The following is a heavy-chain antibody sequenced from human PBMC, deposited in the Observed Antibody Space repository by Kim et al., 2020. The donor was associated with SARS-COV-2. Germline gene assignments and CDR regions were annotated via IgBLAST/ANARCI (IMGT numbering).Heavy chain of an antibody. CDR1: GFTFSSYS. CDR2: ISSSSGTI. Sequence: GGSLRLSCVAFGFTFSSYSMNWVRQAPGKGLEWLSYISSSSGTIYYADSVKGRFTISRDNAKNSLYLQMNSLRDEDTAVYYCARRAAVRGERGSVDYWGQGTLVTVSS. V-gene: IGHV3-48*02. CDR3: ARRAAVRGERGSVDY. J-gene: IGHJ4*02. D-gene: IGHD3-10*01.